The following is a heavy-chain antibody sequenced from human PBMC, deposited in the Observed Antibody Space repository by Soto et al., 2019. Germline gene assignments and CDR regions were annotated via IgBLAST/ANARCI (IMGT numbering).Heavy chain of an antibody. CDR3: ASKGYYHDAFDI. Sequence: SVKVSCKASGGTFSSYAISWVRQAPGQGLEWMGGIIPIFGTANYAQKFQGRVTITADESTSTAYMELSSLRSEDTAVYYCASKGYYHDAFDIWGQGTMVTVSS. D-gene: IGHD3-22*01. J-gene: IGHJ3*02. V-gene: IGHV1-69*13. CDR2: IIPIFGTA. CDR1: GGTFSSYA.